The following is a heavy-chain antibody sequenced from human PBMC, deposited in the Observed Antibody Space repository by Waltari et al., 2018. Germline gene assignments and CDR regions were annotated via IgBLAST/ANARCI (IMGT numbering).Heavy chain of an antibody. CDR2: TNPGNGNT. J-gene: IGHJ4*02. CDR3: AREANQQLVLFDY. V-gene: IGHV1-3*01. CDR1: GYTFTSYP. Sequence: QVQLVQSGAAVETPGASVKVSCKASGYTFTSYPMHWVLQAPGQRPEGLGSTNPGNGNTKYSQEFQGRVTITRDTSASTAYMELSSLRSEDTAVYYCAREANQQLVLFDYWGQGTLVTVSS. D-gene: IGHD6-13*01.